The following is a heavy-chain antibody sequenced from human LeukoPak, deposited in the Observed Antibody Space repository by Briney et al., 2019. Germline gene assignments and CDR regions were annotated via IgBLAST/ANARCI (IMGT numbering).Heavy chain of an antibody. J-gene: IGHJ4*02. D-gene: IGHD6-19*01. Sequence: PGGSLRLSCTASGFTFGDYAMSWFRQAPGKGLERVGFIRSKAYGGTEEYAASVKGRFTISRDDSKSIAYLQMNSLKTEDTAVYYCTSSGYSSGWYVGGDYYFDYWGQGTLVTVSS. CDR1: GFTFGDYA. V-gene: IGHV3-49*03. CDR3: TSSGYSSGWYVGGDYYFDY. CDR2: IRSKAYGGTE.